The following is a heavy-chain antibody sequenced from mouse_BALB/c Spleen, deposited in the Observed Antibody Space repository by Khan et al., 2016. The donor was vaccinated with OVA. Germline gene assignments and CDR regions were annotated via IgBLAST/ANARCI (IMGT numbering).Heavy chain of an antibody. CDR1: GFSLTNYG. V-gene: IGHV2-6-1*01. Sequence: QVQLKESGPGLVAPSQSLSITCTISGFSLTNYGVHWVRQPPGKGLEWLVVIWSDGSTTYNSALKSRLTISKDNSKNQVFLKMNSLQTDDTAVYVCARQSYDQYNMMDYWGEGTSVTVSA. CDR2: IWSDGST. CDR3: ARQSYDQYNMMDY. J-gene: IGHJ4*01. D-gene: IGHD2-12*01.